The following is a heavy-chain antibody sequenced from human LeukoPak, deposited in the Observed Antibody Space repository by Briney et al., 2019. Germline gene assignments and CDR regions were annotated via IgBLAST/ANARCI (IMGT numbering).Heavy chain of an antibody. J-gene: IGHJ6*03. Sequence: ASVKVSCKASGGTFSSYAISWVRQAPGQGLEWMGGIIPIFGTANYAQKFQGRVTITTDESTSTAYMELSSLRSKDTAVYYCARDGGVVVPAAIGYYYYYYMDVWGKGTTVTVS. CDR1: GGTFSSYA. CDR3: ARDGGVVVPAAIGYYYYYYMDV. D-gene: IGHD2-2*01. V-gene: IGHV1-69*05. CDR2: IIPIFGTA.